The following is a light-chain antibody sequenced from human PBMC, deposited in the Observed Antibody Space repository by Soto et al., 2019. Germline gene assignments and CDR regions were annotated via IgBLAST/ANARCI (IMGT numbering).Light chain of an antibody. J-gene: IGKJ2*02. CDR2: GAS. V-gene: IGKV3-15*01. Sequence: EIVMTQSPATLSVSPGERATLSCRASQSVSSNLAWYQQKPGQAPRLLIYGASTRATGIPARFSGSGSGTEFTLTISSLQSEDFAVYYCQQYNNWPRKLTCTFGQGTKVDIK. CDR3: QQYNNWPRKLTCT. CDR1: QSVSSN.